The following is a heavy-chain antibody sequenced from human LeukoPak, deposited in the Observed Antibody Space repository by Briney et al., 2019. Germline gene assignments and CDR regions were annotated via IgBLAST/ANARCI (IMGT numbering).Heavy chain of an antibody. CDR3: ARGRDLLN. Sequence: GGSLRLSCAASGFTFSSNWMSWVRQAPGKGLEWAATINQDESEKYYVDSVKGRFTISRDNAKNSLYLRMNSLRADDSGVYYCARGRDLLNWGQGTLVTVSS. CDR2: INQDESEK. CDR1: GFTFSSNW. J-gene: IGHJ4*02. V-gene: IGHV3-7*01. D-gene: IGHD2-21*01.